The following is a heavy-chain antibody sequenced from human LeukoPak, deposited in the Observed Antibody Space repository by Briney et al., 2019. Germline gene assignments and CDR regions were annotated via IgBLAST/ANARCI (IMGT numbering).Heavy chain of an antibody. V-gene: IGHV1-18*01. J-gene: IGHJ4*02. Sequence: ASVKVSCKASGYTFTSYGISWVRQAPGQGLEWMGWISAYNGNTHYAQKLQGRVTMTTDTSTSTAYMEMRSLRSDDTAVYYCARTVMVDCSGGSCYDTADYWGQGTLVTVSS. CDR3: ARTVMVDCSGGSCYDTADY. D-gene: IGHD2-15*01. CDR2: ISAYNGNT. CDR1: GYTFTSYG.